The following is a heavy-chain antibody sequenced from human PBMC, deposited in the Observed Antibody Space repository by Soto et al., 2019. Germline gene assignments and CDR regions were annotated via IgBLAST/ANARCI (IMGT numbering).Heavy chain of an antibody. CDR3: AASIFYYGMDV. V-gene: IGHV5-51*01. CDR1: GYTFTNYW. J-gene: IGHJ6*02. CDR2: IYPGDSDT. Sequence: LGESLKISCKGSGYTFTNYWIGWVRQMPGKGLEWMGIIYPGDSDTKYNPSFQGQVTISADKSITTTYLRWTSLMASDTAIYYCAASIFYYGMDVWGQGTTVTVSS.